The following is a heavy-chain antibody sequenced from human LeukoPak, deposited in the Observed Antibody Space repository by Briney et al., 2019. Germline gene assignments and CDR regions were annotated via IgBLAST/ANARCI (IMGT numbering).Heavy chain of an antibody. D-gene: IGHD2-8*01. CDR3: ARSGRWYYFDY. CDR2: IYHSGST. V-gene: IGHV4-30-2*01. Sequence: SQTLSLTCAVSGGSISSGGYSWSWIRQPPGKGLEWIGYIYHSGSTYYNPSLKSRVTISVDRSKNQFSLKLSSVTAADTAVYYCARSGRWYYFDYWGQGTLVTVSS. J-gene: IGHJ4*02. CDR1: GGSISSGGYS.